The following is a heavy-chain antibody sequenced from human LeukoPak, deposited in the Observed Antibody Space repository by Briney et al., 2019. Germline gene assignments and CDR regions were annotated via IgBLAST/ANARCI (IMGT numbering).Heavy chain of an antibody. J-gene: IGHJ6*02. CDR2: IYYSGST. D-gene: IGHD6-19*01. CDR3: ARLYSSGPNYYYGMDV. CDR1: GGSIRSYY. Sequence: KTSETLSLTCTVSGGSIRSYYWSWIRQPPGKGLEWIGYIYYSGSTNYNPSLKSRVTISVDTSKNQFSLKLSSATAADTAVYYCARLYSSGPNYYYGMDVWGQGTTVTVSS. V-gene: IGHV4-59*01.